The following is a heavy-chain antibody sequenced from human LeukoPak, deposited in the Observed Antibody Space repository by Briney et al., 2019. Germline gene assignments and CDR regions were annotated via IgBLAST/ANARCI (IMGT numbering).Heavy chain of an antibody. CDR3: ARDHAQRGWYLTSDYYFDY. Sequence: ASVKVSCKASGYTFTGYYMHWVRQAPGQGLEWMGWINPNSGGTNYAQKLQGRVTMTRDTSISTAYMELSRLRSDDTAVYYCARDHAQRGWYLTSDYYFDYWGQGTLVTVSS. CDR1: GYTFTGYY. J-gene: IGHJ4*02. D-gene: IGHD6-19*01. V-gene: IGHV1-2*02. CDR2: INPNSGGT.